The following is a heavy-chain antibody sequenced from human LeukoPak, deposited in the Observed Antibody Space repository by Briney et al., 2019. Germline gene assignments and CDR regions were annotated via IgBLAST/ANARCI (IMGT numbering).Heavy chain of an antibody. V-gene: IGHV1-18*01. CDR2: ISAYNGNT. Sequence: GASVKVSCKTSGYTFTNYGISWVRQAPGLGLEWMGWISAYNGNTNYAQKVQGRVTMTTDTSTSTAYMGLRSLRFDDTAVYYCARDQSVRLLQTSSTYFKHVFAIWGQGSMVTVSS. CDR3: ARDQSVRLLQTSSTYFKHVFAI. J-gene: IGHJ3*02. D-gene: IGHD6-13*01. CDR1: GYTFTNYG.